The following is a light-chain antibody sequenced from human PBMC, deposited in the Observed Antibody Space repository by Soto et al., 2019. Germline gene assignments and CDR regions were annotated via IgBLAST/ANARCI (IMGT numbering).Light chain of an antibody. J-gene: IGKJ2*01. CDR1: QSVSSD. V-gene: IGKV3-11*01. CDR2: DAS. CDR3: QQRSNWPT. Sequence: ESVLTQSPANLSLSPGERATLSCRASQSVSSDLAWYQQKPGQAPRLLIYDASNRATGIPARFSGSGSGTDFTLTISSLEPEDFAVYYCQQRSNWPTFGQGTKLEIK.